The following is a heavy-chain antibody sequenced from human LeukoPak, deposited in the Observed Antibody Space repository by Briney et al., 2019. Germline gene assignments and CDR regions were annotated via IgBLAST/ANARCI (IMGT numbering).Heavy chain of an antibody. J-gene: IGHJ4*02. CDR2: FDPEDGET. D-gene: IGHD3-22*01. CDR1: GHTLTELS. CDR3: ATGLRYYYDSSGYYLDY. Sequence: ASVKVSCKVSGHTLTELSMHWVRQAPGKGLEWMGGFDPEDGETIYAQKFQGRVTMTEDTSTDTAYMELSSLRSEDTAVYYCATGLRYYYDSSGYYLDYWGQGTLVTVSS. V-gene: IGHV1-24*01.